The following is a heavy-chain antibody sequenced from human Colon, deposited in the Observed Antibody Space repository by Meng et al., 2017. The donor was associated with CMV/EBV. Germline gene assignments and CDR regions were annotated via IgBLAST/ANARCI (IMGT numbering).Heavy chain of an antibody. CDR3: ARGGYCSSTSCYTYMDGAFDI. Sequence: GESLKISCAASGFTFSSYSMNWVRQAPGKGLEWVSSINSSSSYIYYADSVKGRFTISRDNAKNSLYLQMNSLRAEDTAVYYCARGGYCSSTSCYTYMDGAFDIWGQGTMVTVSS. V-gene: IGHV3-21*01. D-gene: IGHD2-2*02. CDR1: GFTFSSYS. CDR2: INSSSSYI. J-gene: IGHJ3*02.